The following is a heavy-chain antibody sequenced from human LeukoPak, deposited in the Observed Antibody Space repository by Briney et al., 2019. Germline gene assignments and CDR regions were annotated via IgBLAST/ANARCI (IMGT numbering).Heavy chain of an antibody. CDR3: ARDSTAGLATVYFDY. V-gene: IGHV4-30-2*01. CDR1: GGSISSGGYS. J-gene: IGHJ4*02. Sequence: SQTLSLTCAVSGGSISSGGYSWSWIRQPPGKGLEWIGYIYHSGSTYYNPSLKSRVTISVDRSKNQFSLKLSSVTAADTAVYYCARDSTAGLATVYFDYWGQGTLVTVSS. CDR2: IYHSGST. D-gene: IGHD2-2*01.